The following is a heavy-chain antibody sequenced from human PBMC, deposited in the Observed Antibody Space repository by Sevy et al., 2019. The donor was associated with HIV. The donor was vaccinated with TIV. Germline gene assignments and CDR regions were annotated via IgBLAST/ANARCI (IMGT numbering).Heavy chain of an antibody. CDR2: IYYNGHI. D-gene: IGHD1-26*01. J-gene: IGHJ4*02. V-gene: IGHV4-59*08. Sequence: ETLSLTCTVSGGSITSLYWNWIRQPPGKGLEWIANIYYNGHINYNPSLKSRVTLSLDTSQNQFSLRLSSVTAADTAMYYCAGENAWGRGYSWGQGTLVTVSS. CDR1: GGSITSLY. CDR3: AGENAWGRGYS.